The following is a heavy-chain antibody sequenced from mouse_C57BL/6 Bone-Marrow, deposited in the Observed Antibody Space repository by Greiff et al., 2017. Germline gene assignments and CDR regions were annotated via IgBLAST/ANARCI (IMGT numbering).Heavy chain of an antibody. CDR2: IDPENGDT. CDR3: TTYLYGSSFDY. Sequence: EVQVVESGAELVRPGASVTLSCTASGFNIKDDYMHWVKQRPEQGLEWIGWIDPENGDTEYASKFQGKATITADTSSTTAYLQLSSLTSEDTAVYYCTTYLYGSSFDYWGQGTTLTVSS. J-gene: IGHJ2*01. V-gene: IGHV14-4*01. D-gene: IGHD1-1*01. CDR1: GFNIKDDY.